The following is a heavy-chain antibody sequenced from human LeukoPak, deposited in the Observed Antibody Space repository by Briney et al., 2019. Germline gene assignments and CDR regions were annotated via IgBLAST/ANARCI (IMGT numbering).Heavy chain of an antibody. V-gene: IGHV1-18*01. D-gene: IGHD1-26*01. CDR1: GYTFTSYG. CDR3: ARDVQVGASGLYYYYYMDV. Sequence: ASVKVSCKASGYTFTSYGISWVRQAPGQGLEWMGWISAYNGNTNYAQKLQGRVTMTTDTSTSTAYMELRSLRSYDTAVYYCARDVQVGASGLYYYYYMDVWGKGTTVTVSS. J-gene: IGHJ6*03. CDR2: ISAYNGNT.